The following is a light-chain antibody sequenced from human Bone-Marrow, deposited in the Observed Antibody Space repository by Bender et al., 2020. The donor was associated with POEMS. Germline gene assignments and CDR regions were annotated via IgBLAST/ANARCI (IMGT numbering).Light chain of an antibody. CDR1: SSQFGSYP. CDR3: ATWDDSLNGWV. Sequence: VLTQPPSASGTPGQRVTISCSGSSSQFGSYPLNWYQQLPGAAPKLVIFNNSQRPSGVPDRFSGSNSGTSASLAISGLLSDDEADFYCATWDDSLNGWVFGGGTKLTVL. J-gene: IGLJ3*02. CDR2: NNS. V-gene: IGLV1-44*01.